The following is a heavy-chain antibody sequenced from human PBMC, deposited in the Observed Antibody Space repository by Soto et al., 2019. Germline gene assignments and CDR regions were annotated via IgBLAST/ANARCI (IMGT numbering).Heavy chain of an antibody. D-gene: IGHD6-13*01. CDR3: ARGRYSSSWYISDY. V-gene: IGHV4-59*01. J-gene: IGHJ4*02. Sequence: SETRSLTCTVSGGSISSYYWSWIRQPPGKGLEWIGYIYYSGSTNYNPSLKSRVTISVDTSKNQFSLKLSSVTAADTAVYYCARGRYSSSWYISDYWGQGTLVTVSS. CDR1: GGSISSYY. CDR2: IYYSGST.